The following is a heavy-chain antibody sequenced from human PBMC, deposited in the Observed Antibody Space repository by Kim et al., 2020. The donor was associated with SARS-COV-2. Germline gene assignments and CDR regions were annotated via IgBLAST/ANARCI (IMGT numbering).Heavy chain of an antibody. D-gene: IGHD3-16*02. Sequence: GGSLRLSCAASGFTFSSYAMSWVRQAPGKGLEWVSAISGSGGSTYYADSVKGRFTISRDNSKNTLYLQMNSLGAEDTAVYYCVPHMITFGGVIARGLLDYWGQGTLVTVSS. J-gene: IGHJ4*02. CDR1: GFTFSSYA. V-gene: IGHV3-23*01. CDR2: ISGSGGST. CDR3: VPHMITFGGVIARGLLDY.